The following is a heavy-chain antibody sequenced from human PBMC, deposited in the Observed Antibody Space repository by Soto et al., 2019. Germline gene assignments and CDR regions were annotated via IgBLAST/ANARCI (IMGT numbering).Heavy chain of an antibody. J-gene: IGHJ6*02. CDR1: GFTFSSYE. V-gene: IGHV3-48*03. CDR3: ARCEGNYYYYGMDV. Sequence: GGSLRLSCAASGFTFSSYEMNWVRQAPGKGLEWVSYISSSGSTIYYADSVKGRFTISRDNAKNSLYLQMNSLRAEDTAVYYCARCEGNYYYYGMDVWGQGTTVTVSS. CDR2: ISSSGSTI.